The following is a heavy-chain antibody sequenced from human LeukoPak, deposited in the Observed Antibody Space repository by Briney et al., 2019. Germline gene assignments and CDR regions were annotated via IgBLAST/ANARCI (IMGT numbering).Heavy chain of an antibody. J-gene: IGHJ6*03. V-gene: IGHV3-53*01. D-gene: IGHD3-10*01. CDR2: IYSGGTI. CDR1: GFTLSANY. Sequence: GESLKISCAASGFTLSANYMSWVRQAPAKGLEWVSGIYSGGTIVYADSVKGRFTISRDTSKNTLSLQMNSLRVEDTAIYYCARDRIGYMDVWGKGTSVIVSS. CDR3: ARDRIGYMDV.